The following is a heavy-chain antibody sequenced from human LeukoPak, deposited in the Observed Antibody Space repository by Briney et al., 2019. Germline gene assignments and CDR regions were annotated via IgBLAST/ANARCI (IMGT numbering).Heavy chain of an antibody. CDR1: GFTFSSYA. CDR2: ISYDGSNK. J-gene: IGHJ6*02. V-gene: IGHV3-30-3*01. D-gene: IGHD2-2*01. Sequence: GGSLRLSCAASGFTFSSYAMHWVRQAPGKGLEWVAVISYDGSNKYYADSVKGRFTISRDNSKNTLYLQMNSLRAEDTAVYYCASDIVVVPAAPYYYYGMDVWGQGTTVTVSS. CDR3: ASDIVVVPAAPYYYYGMDV.